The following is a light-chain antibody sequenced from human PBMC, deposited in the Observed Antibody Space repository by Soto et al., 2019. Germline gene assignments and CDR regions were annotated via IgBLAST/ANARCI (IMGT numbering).Light chain of an antibody. V-gene: IGKV3-11*01. CDR2: DAS. CDR1: QSVTGY. Sequence: EIVLTQSPATLSLSPGERATLSCRASQSVTGYLAWYQQKPGQAPRLLIYDASSRATGIPARFSGSGSGTDLTLAFTRLEPEEFAVCCCQQRSDWPSPVGGGTKVVI. J-gene: IGKJ4*01. CDR3: QQRSDWPSP.